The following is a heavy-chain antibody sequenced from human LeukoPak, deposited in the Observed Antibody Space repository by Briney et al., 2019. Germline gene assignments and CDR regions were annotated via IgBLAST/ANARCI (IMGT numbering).Heavy chain of an antibody. CDR1: GGSISSGDYY. CDR3: ARDLPPYYGSGSYDYYYYGMDV. Sequence: SQTLSLTCTVSGGSISSGDYYWSWIRHPPGKGLEWFGYIYYSGSTYYNPSLKSRVTISVDTSKNQFSLKLSSVTAADTAVYYCARDLPPYYGSGSYDYYYYGMDVWGKGTTVTVSS. V-gene: IGHV4-30-4*01. CDR2: IYYSGST. J-gene: IGHJ6*04. D-gene: IGHD3-10*01.